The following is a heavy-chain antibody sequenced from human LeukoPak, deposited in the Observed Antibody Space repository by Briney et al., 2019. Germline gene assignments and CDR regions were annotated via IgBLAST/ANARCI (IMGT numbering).Heavy chain of an antibody. D-gene: IGHD3-9*01. Sequence: PGGSLRLSCAASGFTFSSYAMSWVRQAPGEGLEWVSAISGSGGSTYYADSVKGRFTISRDNSKNTLYLQMNSLRAEDTAVYYCAKDDYYDILTGYYTLFDYWGQGTLVTVSS. V-gene: IGHV3-23*01. CDR3: AKDDYYDILTGYYTLFDY. CDR2: ISGSGGST. CDR1: GFTFSSYA. J-gene: IGHJ4*02.